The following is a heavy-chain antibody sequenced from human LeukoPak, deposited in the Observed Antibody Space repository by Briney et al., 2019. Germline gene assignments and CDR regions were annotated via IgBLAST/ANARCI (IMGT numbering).Heavy chain of an antibody. Sequence: GGSLRLSCAASGFTFSAYTMHWVRQAPGKGLEYVSTISNNGGRTYYANSVKGRFTISRDNLKNTLYLQVGSLRAEDMAVYYCARDFEKPSYDILTFDAFDSWGQGTMVTVSS. V-gene: IGHV3-64*01. CDR2: ISNNGGRT. D-gene: IGHD3-9*01. J-gene: IGHJ3*01. CDR3: ARDFEKPSYDILTFDAFDS. CDR1: GFTFSAYT.